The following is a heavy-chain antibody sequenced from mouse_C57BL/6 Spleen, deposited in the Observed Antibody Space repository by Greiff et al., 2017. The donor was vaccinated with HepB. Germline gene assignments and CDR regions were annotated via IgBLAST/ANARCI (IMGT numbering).Heavy chain of an antibody. Sequence: EVQLQESGPGLVKPSQSLSLTCSVTGYSITSGYYWNWIRQFPGNTLEWMGYISYDGSNNYNPSLKNRISITRDTSKNQFFLKLNSVTTEDTATYYCARGPYYYGSSYFDYWGQGTTLTVSS. V-gene: IGHV3-6*01. CDR1: GYSITSGYY. CDR2: ISYDGSN. J-gene: IGHJ2*01. CDR3: ARGPYYYGSSYFDY. D-gene: IGHD1-1*01.